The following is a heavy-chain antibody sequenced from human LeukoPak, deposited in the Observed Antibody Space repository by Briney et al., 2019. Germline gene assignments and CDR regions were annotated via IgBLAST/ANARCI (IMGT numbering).Heavy chain of an antibody. CDR2: ISAYNGNT. Sequence: VSVKVSCKASGYTFTSYGISWVRQAPGQGLEWMGWISAYNGNTNYAQKLQGRVTMTTDTSTSTAYMELRSLRSDDTAVYYCTRTPVLLYDILTGCDYWGQGTLVTVSS. CDR3: TRTPVLLYDILTGCDY. CDR1: GYTFTSYG. D-gene: IGHD3-9*01. V-gene: IGHV1-18*01. J-gene: IGHJ4*02.